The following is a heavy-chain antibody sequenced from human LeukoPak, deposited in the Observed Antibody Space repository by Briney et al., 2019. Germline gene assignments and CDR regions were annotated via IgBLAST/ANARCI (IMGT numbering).Heavy chain of an antibody. V-gene: IGHV4-30-4*01. CDR1: GGSISSGDYY. D-gene: IGHD2-2*03. CDR2: IYYSGST. Sequence: SQTLSLTCTVSGGSISSGDYYWSWIRQPPGKGLEWIGYIYYSGSTYYNPSLKSRVTISVDRSKNQFSLKLSSVTAADTAVYYCARYDLVDIVVVPAATADAFDIWGQGTMVTVSS. CDR3: ARYDLVDIVVVPAATADAFDI. J-gene: IGHJ3*02.